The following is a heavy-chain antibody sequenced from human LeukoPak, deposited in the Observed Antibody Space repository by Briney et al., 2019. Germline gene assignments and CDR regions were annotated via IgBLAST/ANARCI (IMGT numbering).Heavy chain of an antibody. CDR1: GGSISSNSYY. CDR3: ARVKILPYYYYYYMDV. V-gene: IGHV4-39*07. J-gene: IGHJ6*03. D-gene: IGHD3-3*01. CDR2: IYYSGST. Sequence: PSETLSLTCTVSGGSISSNSYYWGWIRQPPGKGLQWIGSIYYSGSTYYNPSLKSRVTISVDTSKNQFSLKLSSVTAADTAVYYCARVKILPYYYYYYMDVWGKGTTVTISS.